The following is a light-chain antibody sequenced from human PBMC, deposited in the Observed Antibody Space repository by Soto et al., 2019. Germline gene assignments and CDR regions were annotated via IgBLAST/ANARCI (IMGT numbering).Light chain of an antibody. CDR3: SSYTSSTLV. V-gene: IGLV2-14*03. Sequence: QSVLTQPDSVSGSPGQSITISCTGTSSDVGAYNYVSWYQQHPGTAPKLMIYDVSNRPSGISNRFSGSKSGNTASLTISGLQAEDEADYYCSSYTSSTLVFGGGTKLTVL. J-gene: IGLJ2*01. CDR2: DVS. CDR1: SSDVGAYNY.